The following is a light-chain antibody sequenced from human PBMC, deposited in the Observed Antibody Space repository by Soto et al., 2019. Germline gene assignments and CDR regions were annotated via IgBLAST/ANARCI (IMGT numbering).Light chain of an antibody. CDR1: QNVLYNSNSKNY. J-gene: IGKJ2*01. CDR3: QQYYSPPHT. V-gene: IGKV4-1*01. CDR2: WAS. Sequence: DFAMTQSPDSLAVSLGERATINCKSSQNVLYNSNSKNYLAWYQQKPGQPPKLLFYWASTRESGVPDRFSASGSGTDFTLTISSLQADDVAVYYCQQYYSPPHTFGQGTKLEIK.